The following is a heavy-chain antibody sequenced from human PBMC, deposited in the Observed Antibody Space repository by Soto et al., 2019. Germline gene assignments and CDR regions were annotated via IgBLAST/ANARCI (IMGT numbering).Heavy chain of an antibody. J-gene: IGHJ6*02. CDR2: IKSKTDGGTT. CDR3: TTVALYYYYGMDV. Sequence: GGSLRLSCAGSGFTFSNAWMSWVRQAPGKGLEWVGRIKSKTDGGTTDYAAPVKGRFTISRDDSKNTLYLQMNSLKTEDTAVYYCTTVALYYYYGMDVWGQGTTVTVS. V-gene: IGHV3-15*01. CDR1: GFTFSNAW.